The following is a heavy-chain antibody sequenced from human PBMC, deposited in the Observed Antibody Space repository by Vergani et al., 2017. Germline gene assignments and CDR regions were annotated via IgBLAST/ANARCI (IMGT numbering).Heavy chain of an antibody. CDR3: AREGYCTNGVCFTLFDV. Sequence: QVQLQESGPGLVKPSQTLSLTCTVSGGSISTSDDYWGWLRQRPGKGLEWIGYIFHSGRTYSNPSFQSRLSMSVDTSTHQFSLNLRSVTAADTAVYYCAREGYCTNGVCFTLFDVWGQGALVTVSS. CDR2: IFHSGRT. J-gene: IGHJ4*02. CDR1: GGSISTSDDY. D-gene: IGHD2-8*01. V-gene: IGHV4-31*03.